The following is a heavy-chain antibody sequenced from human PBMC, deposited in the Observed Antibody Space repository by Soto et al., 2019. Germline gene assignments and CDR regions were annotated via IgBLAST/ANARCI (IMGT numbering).Heavy chain of an antibody. CDR1: GGSISNYY. CDR3: AREPRY. V-gene: IGHV4-59*12. Sequence: PSETLSLTCTVSGGSISNYYWSWIRQPPGKGLQWIGYIYYSGSTYYNPSLKSRVTISVDTSKNQFSLKLSSVTAADTAVYYCAREPRYWGQGTQVTVSS. J-gene: IGHJ4*02. CDR2: IYYSGST.